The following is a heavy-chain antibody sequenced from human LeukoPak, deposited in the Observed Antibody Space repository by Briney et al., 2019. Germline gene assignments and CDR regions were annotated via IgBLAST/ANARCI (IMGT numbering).Heavy chain of an antibody. CDR1: GFTFSTYS. J-gene: IGHJ4*02. CDR3: ARDGRGAVAGFDY. Sequence: GGSLRLSCAASGFTFSTYSMNWVRRAPGKGLEWASSISSSSSYIYYADSVKGRFTISRDNAKNSLYLQMNSLRAEDMAVYYCARDGRGAVAGFDYWGQGTLVTVSS. CDR2: ISSSSSYI. D-gene: IGHD6-19*01. V-gene: IGHV3-21*01.